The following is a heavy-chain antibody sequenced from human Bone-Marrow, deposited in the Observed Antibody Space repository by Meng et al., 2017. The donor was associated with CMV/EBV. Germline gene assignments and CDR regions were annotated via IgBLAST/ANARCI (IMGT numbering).Heavy chain of an antibody. Sequence: SETLSLTCSVSGGSVSSDSNYWSWIRLPPGKGLEWIGYIYYTGRTDYNPSLKSRFIISVDTSKNQFSLKLSSVTAADTAVYYCARCEFGYCSGGSCYPGGYGMDVWGQGTTVTVSS. D-gene: IGHD2-15*01. CDR3: ARCEFGYCSGGSCYPGGYGMDV. CDR1: GGSVSSDSNY. CDR2: IYYTGRT. J-gene: IGHJ6*02. V-gene: IGHV4-61*01.